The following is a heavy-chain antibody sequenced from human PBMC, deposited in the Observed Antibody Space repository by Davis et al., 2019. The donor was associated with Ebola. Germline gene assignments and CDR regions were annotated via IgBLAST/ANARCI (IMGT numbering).Heavy chain of an antibody. CDR3: ARGSTVTGFDY. CDR2: IAGSGGTT. D-gene: IGHD4-17*01. Sequence: PGGSLRLSCAASGFTFNSNVMGWVRQAPGKGLEWVSGIAGSGGTTYYTDSVKGRFTISRDNAKNSLYLQMNSLRDEDTAVYYCARGSTVTGFDYWGQGTLVTVSS. CDR1: GFTFNSNV. V-gene: IGHV3-23*01. J-gene: IGHJ4*02.